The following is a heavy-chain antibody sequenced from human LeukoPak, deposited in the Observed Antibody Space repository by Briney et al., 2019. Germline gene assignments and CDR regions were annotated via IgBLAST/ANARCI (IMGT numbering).Heavy chain of an antibody. J-gene: IGHJ3*02. V-gene: IGHV1-69*05. CDR1: GGTFSSYS. CDR2: IIPIFGSA. Sequence: SVKVSCKASGGTFSSYSVSWVRQAPGQGLEWMGGIIPIFGSAKYAQKFQGRVTITTDESTSTVYMELSSLRSEDTAVYYCARDRSFSSPDAFDIWGQETMVTVTS. CDR3: ARDRSFSSPDAFDI. D-gene: IGHD6-6*01.